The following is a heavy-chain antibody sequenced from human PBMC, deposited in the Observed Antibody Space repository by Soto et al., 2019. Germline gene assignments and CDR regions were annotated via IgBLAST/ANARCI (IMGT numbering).Heavy chain of an antibody. Sequence: SETLSLTCGVSGGTVASSHWWSWVRQSPGGGLEWIGNVYHTGDTNFNPSLQSRVTISVDKSNNQFSLRLNYLTAADTAVYFCAREIVTAGGNNYFDPWGPGTLVTVPS. CDR3: AREIVTAGGNNYFDP. CDR2: VYHTGDT. D-gene: IGHD2-21*02. CDR1: GGTVASSHW. J-gene: IGHJ5*02. V-gene: IGHV4-4*02.